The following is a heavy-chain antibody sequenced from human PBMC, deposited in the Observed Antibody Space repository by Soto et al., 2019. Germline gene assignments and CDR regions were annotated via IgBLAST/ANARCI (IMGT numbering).Heavy chain of an antibody. V-gene: IGHV4-34*01. CDR1: GGSFSGYY. CDR2: INHSGST. D-gene: IGHD2-15*01. J-gene: IGHJ4*02. Sequence: NPSETLSLTCAVYGGSFSGYYWSWIRQPPGKGLEWVGEINHSGSTNYNPSLKSRVTISVDTSKNQFSLKLSSVTAADTAVYYCASCGGGSCYSSPFVYWGQGTLVTVSS. CDR3: ASCGGGSCYSSPFVY.